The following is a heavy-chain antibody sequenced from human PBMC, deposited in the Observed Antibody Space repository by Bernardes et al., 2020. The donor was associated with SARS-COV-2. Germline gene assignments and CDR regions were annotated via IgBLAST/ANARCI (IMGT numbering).Heavy chain of an antibody. Sequence: ETLSLTCAVYGGSLNDYSWSWIRQAPGKGLEWIGDITQSGSAKYNPSPGRGGITLLATSKSQVSLKLSSVIAADTAVYYCARGASGVDMILVVIGFSYYFDSWGQGTPVTVSS. J-gene: IGHJ4*02. CDR2: ITQSGSA. CDR1: GGSLNDYS. V-gene: IGHV4-34*01. CDR3: ARGASGVDMILVVIGFSYYFDS. D-gene: IGHD3-22*01.